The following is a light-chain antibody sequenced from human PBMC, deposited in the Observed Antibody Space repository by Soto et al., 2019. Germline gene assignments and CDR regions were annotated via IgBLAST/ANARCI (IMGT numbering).Light chain of an antibody. CDR1: QSVTSNY. CDR2: GAS. CDR3: QLFGGSAK. Sequence: EIVLTQSPGTLSLSPGERATLSCRASQSVTSNYLAWYQQKPGQAPRHLIYGASSRATGIPDRFSGSGSGTNFTLTVSRLEAEDFAVYYCQLFGGSAKFGQGTKVEIK. V-gene: IGKV3-20*01. J-gene: IGKJ1*01.